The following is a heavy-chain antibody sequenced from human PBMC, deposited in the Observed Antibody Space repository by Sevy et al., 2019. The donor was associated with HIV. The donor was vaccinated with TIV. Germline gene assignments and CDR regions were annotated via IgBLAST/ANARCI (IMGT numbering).Heavy chain of an antibody. CDR1: GFTFSDHY. Sequence: GGSLRLSCVASGFTFSDHYMEWVRQAPGKGLEWVGRTRNKADGYTTEYAASVKGRFTISRDDSKNSLYVQMNSLKIEDTAVYYCATHAGIAAAGRVFDYWGQGTLVTVSS. V-gene: IGHV3-72*01. J-gene: IGHJ4*02. D-gene: IGHD6-13*01. CDR3: ATHAGIAAAGRVFDY. CDR2: TRNKADGYTT.